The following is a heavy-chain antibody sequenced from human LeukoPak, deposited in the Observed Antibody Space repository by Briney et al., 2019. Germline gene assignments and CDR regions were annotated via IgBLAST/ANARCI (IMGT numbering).Heavy chain of an antibody. D-gene: IGHD3-10*01. V-gene: IGHV4-59*01. CDR2: IYYSGST. Sequence: SETLSLTCTVSGGSISSYYWSWIRQPPGKGLEWVGYIYYSGSTNYNPSLKSRVTISVDTSKNQFSLKLSSVTAADTAVYYCARVGPGLLWFGELASSYYMDVWGKGTTVTVSS. CDR3: ARVGPGLLWFGELASSYYMDV. CDR1: GGSISSYY. J-gene: IGHJ6*03.